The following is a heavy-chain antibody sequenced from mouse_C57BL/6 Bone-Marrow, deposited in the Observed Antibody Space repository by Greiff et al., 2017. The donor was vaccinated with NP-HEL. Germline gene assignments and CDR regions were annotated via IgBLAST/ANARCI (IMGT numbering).Heavy chain of an antibody. V-gene: IGHV1-59*01. CDR1: GYTFTSYW. J-gene: IGHJ2*01. Sequence: QVQLQQPGAELVRPGTSVKLSCKASGYTFTSYWMHWVKQRPGQGLEWIGVIDPSDSYTNYNQKFKGKATLTVDTSSSTAYMQLSSLTSEDSAVYYCARSLPYYANLYYFDYWGKGTTLTVSS. D-gene: IGHD2-10*01. CDR3: ARSLPYYANLYYFDY. CDR2: IDPSDSYT.